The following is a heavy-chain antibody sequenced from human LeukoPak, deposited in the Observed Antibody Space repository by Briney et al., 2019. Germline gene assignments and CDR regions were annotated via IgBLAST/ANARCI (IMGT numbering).Heavy chain of an antibody. CDR3: AKEGQQLEFDY. D-gene: IGHD6-13*01. CDR2: ISYDGSNK. CDR1: GFTFSSYG. Sequence: GRSLRLSCAASGFTFSSYGMHWVRQAPGKGLEWVAVISYDGSNKYYADSVKGRFTTSRDNSKNTLYLQVNSLRAEDTAVYYCAKEGQQLEFDYWGQGTLVTVSS. V-gene: IGHV3-30*18. J-gene: IGHJ4*02.